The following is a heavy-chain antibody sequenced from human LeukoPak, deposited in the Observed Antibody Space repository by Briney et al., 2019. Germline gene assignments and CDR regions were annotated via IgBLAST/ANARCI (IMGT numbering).Heavy chain of an antibody. J-gene: IGHJ4*02. CDR1: GFTFRSNW. V-gene: IGHV3-7*01. D-gene: IGHD5-12*01. CDR2: IKQDGSEK. CDR3: ARDSSRSGYDLYYFDY. Sequence: PGGSLRLSCVASGFTFRSNWMSWVRQAPGKGLEWVAHIKQDGSEKYYVDSVKGRFTISRDNAKNSLYLQMNSLRAEDTAVYYCARDSSRSGYDLYYFDYWGQGTLVTVSS.